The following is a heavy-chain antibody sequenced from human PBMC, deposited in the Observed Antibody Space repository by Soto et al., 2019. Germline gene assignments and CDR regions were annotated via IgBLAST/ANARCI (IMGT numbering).Heavy chain of an antibody. CDR3: DRDRVARGIELAGRIDT. CDR2: ISRGSMSL. J-gene: IGHJ5*02. V-gene: IGHV3-21*01. CDR1: GFTLSDHS. D-gene: IGHD6-13*01. Sequence: DVQLVESGGGLVKPGGSLRLSCTVSGFTLSDHSMDLVSQAPGQGLQWLASISRGSMSLHYADSVRGRFTISRDDAKFLVSLQISSLRAEATAIYYCDRDRVARGIELAGRIDTWGQGALVTVSS.